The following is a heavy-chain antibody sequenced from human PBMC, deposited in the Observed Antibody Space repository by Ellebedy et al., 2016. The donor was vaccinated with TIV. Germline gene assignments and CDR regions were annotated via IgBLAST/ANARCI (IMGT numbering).Heavy chain of an antibody. Sequence: SETLSLXXTVSGGSISSYYWSWIRQPPGKGLEWIGYIYNSGTTNYNPSLKSRVTISVDTSKNQFSLKLNSVTAADTAVYYCARIGSYSVRDWGQGTLVTVSS. V-gene: IGHV4-59*01. CDR1: GGSISSYY. CDR2: IYNSGTT. CDR3: ARIGSYSVRD. D-gene: IGHD2-15*01. J-gene: IGHJ4*02.